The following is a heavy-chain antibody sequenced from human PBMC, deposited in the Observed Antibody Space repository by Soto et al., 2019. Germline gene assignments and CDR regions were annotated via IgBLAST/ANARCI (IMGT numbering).Heavy chain of an antibody. CDR1: GFTFSSYA. D-gene: IGHD6-13*01. CDR3: ARAPAVATRLTIAAAGNYYGMDV. V-gene: IGHV3-30-3*01. CDR2: ISYDGSNK. J-gene: IGHJ6*02. Sequence: SLRLSCAASGFTFSSYAMHWVRQAPGKGLEWVAVISYDGSNKYYADSVKGRFTISRDNSKNTLYLQMNSLRAEDTAVYYCARAPAVATRLTIAAAGNYYGMDVWGQGTTVTVSS.